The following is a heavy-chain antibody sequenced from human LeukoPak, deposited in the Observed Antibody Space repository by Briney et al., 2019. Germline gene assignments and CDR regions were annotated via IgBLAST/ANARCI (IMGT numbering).Heavy chain of an antibody. V-gene: IGHV3-11*01. Sequence: PGGSLRLSCAASGFTFSDYYMSWIRQAPGKGLEWVSYISSSGSTIYYADSVKGRFTISRDNAKSSLYLQMNSLRAEDTAVYYCARAQWELLDYDYWGQGTLVTVSS. J-gene: IGHJ4*02. CDR3: ARAQWELLDYDY. D-gene: IGHD1-26*01. CDR2: ISSSGSTI. CDR1: GFTFSDYY.